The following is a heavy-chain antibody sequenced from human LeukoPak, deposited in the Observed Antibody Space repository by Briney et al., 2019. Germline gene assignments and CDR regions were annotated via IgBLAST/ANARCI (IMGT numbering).Heavy chain of an antibody. J-gene: IGHJ6*02. CDR1: GFTFSSYW. CDR2: IKQDGSEK. V-gene: IGHV3-7*03. Sequence: GGSLRLSCAASGFTFSSYWMSWVRQAPGKGLEWVANIKQDGSEKYYVDSVKGRFTISRDNAKNSLYLQMNSLRAEDTAVYYCARVTTRMVGGYYYYYGMDVWGQGTTVTVSS. CDR3: ARVTTRMVGGYYYYYGMDV. D-gene: IGHD3-10*01.